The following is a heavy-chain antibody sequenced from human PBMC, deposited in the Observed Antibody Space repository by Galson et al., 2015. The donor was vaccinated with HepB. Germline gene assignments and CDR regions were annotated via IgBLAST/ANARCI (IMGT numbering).Heavy chain of an antibody. V-gene: IGHV6-1*01. J-gene: IGHJ4*02. CDR2: TYYRSKWSN. CDR1: GDSVSSNSAS. D-gene: IGHD2-2*01. Sequence: CAISGDSVSSNSASWNWIRQSPSRGLEWLGRTYYRSKWSNDYAVSVKSRITINSDTSKNHFTLQLSSVTPEDTAVYYCARGGTGYCTTTICSFDNWGQGTLVTVSP. CDR3: ARGGTGYCTTTICSFDN.